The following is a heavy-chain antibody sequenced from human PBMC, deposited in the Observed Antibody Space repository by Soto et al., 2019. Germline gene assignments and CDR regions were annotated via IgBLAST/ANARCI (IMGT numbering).Heavy chain of an antibody. CDR2: VHHSGNS. V-gene: IGHV4-4*02. D-gene: IGHD6-25*01. Sequence: SETLSLTCAVSGDSIRSDKWWSWVRQPPGKGLEWIGEVHHSGNSNYNPSLKSRVIISVDKPKNQFSLNLSSVTDADTAVYYCARGERQQQRDYWGQGTLVTVS. CDR3: ARGERQQQRDY. J-gene: IGHJ4*02. CDR1: GDSIRSDKW.